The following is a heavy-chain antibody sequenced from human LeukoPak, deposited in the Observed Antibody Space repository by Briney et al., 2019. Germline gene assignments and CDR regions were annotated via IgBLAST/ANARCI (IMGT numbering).Heavy chain of an antibody. V-gene: IGHV3-30-3*01. CDR2: ISYDGSNK. Sequence: GGSLRLSCAASGFTLSTNSMHWVRQAPGKGLEWLAVISYDGSNKYYADSVKGRFTISRDSSKNTVYLQMNSLRPEDTAVYSCARDGDQKGEYFQHWGQGTLVTVSS. J-gene: IGHJ1*01. D-gene: IGHD3-3*01. CDR1: GFTLSTNS. CDR3: ARDGDQKGEYFQH.